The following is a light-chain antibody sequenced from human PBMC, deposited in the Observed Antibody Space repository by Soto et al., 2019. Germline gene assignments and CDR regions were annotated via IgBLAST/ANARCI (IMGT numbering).Light chain of an antibody. CDR2: DAS. CDR1: ESIRNW. Sequence: DIQMTQSPSTLSASAGDRVTITCRASESIRNWLAWYQQKPGRAPKLLISDASNLERGVPSRFSGSGFGTDFTLSISSLRPEGFATLYCQMSYSTPFTFGQGTRLEMK. V-gene: IGKV1-5*01. CDR3: QMSYSTPFT. J-gene: IGKJ5*01.